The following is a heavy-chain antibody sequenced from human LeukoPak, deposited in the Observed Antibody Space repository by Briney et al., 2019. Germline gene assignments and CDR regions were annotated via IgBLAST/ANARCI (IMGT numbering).Heavy chain of an antibody. CDR1: GFTFDDYT. V-gene: IGHV3-43*01. D-gene: IGHD6-13*01. Sequence: GGSLRLSCAASGFTFDDYTMHWVRQAPGKGLEWVSLISWDGGSTYYADSVKGRFTISRDNSKNSLYLQMNSLRTEDTALYYCAKEPGSSSWHFDYWGQGTLVTVSS. CDR3: AKEPGSSSWHFDY. CDR2: ISWDGGST. J-gene: IGHJ4*02.